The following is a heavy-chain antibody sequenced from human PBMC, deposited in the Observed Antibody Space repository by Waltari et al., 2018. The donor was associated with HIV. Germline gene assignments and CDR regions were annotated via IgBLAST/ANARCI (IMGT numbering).Heavy chain of an antibody. D-gene: IGHD2-21*01. Sequence: QVQLVESGGGLVQPGGSLRLSCAASGFSFSDYYMNWIRQAPGKGLECISYISSSGRDAHYADSVKGRFTISRDNAKNSLYLQMNSLRADDTAVYYCTRGSIYSDYWGQGTLVTVSS. CDR3: TRGSIYSDY. CDR2: ISSSGRDA. V-gene: IGHV3-11*05. J-gene: IGHJ4*02. CDR1: GFSFSDYY.